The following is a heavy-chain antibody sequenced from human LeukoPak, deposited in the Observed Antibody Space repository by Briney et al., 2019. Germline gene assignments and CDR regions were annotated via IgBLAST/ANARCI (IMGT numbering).Heavy chain of an antibody. CDR2: ISAYNGNT. J-gene: IGHJ4*02. Sequence: GSVKRSCKASGYTFTNYGIDWVRQAPGQGLEWMGWISAYNGNTNYAQKLQARVTMTTDTSTSTAYMELRSLRSDDTAVYYCARGSYVSGSHYDVWGQGTLVTVSS. CDR1: GYTFTNYG. V-gene: IGHV1-18*01. D-gene: IGHD3-10*01. CDR3: ARGSYVSGSHYDV.